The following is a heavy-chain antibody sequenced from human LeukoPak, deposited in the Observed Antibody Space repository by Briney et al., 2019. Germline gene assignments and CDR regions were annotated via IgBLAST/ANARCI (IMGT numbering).Heavy chain of an antibody. V-gene: IGHV3-9*01. D-gene: IGHD3-22*01. J-gene: IGHJ4*02. Sequence: PGGSLRLSCAASGFTFDDYAMHWVRQAPGKGLEWVSGISWNSGSIGYADSVKGRFTISRDNAKNSLYLQMNSLRAEDTALYYCAKGPFPGYYDSSGYYNYWGQGTLVTVSS. CDR3: AKGPFPGYYDSSGYYNY. CDR2: ISWNSGSI. CDR1: GFTFDDYA.